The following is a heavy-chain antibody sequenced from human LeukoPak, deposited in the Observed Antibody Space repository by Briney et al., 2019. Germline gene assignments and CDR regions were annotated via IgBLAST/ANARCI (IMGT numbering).Heavy chain of an antibody. V-gene: IGHV4-39*07. CDR3: ARGYTLNGDYSVPSDAFDI. J-gene: IGHJ3*02. CDR1: GGSINSSSYY. CDR2: INHSGST. D-gene: IGHD4-17*01. Sequence: SETLSLTCTVSGGSINSSSYYWGWIRQPPGKGLEWIGEINHSGSTNYNPSLKSRVTISVDTSKNQFSLKLSSVTAADTAVYYCARGYTLNGDYSVPSDAFDIWGQGTMVTVSS.